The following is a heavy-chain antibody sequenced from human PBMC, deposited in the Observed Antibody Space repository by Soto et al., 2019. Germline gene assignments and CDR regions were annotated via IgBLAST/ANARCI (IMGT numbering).Heavy chain of an antibody. CDR2: VNPNTGVT. V-gene: IGHV1-2*02. Sequence: ASVKVSCKAFGYTFTAFYVNWVRQAPGQWLDWMGWVNPNTGVTKYAQKFQGRVTMTRDTSINTAYMELSGLTSDDTAVYYCTTLRLDPWGQGTLVTVSS. D-gene: IGHD3-9*01. CDR3: TTLRLDP. CDR1: GYTFTAFY. J-gene: IGHJ5*02.